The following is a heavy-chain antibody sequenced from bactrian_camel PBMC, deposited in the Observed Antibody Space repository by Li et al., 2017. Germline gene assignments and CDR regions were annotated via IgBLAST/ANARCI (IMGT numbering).Heavy chain of an antibody. D-gene: IGHD6*01. CDR3: AANPSCLWYQGTEQY. CDR2: IARDGRK. CDR1: GFSFSRHC. V-gene: IGHV3S53*01. J-gene: IGHJ4*01. Sequence: HVQLVESGGGSVQAGGSLRLSCTGSGFSFSRHCMGWFRQAAGKEREGVAVIARDGRKSYADAAKGRFTISKDKNTLYLQMSSLKAEDTAMYYCAANPSCLWYQGTEQYWGQGTQVTVS.